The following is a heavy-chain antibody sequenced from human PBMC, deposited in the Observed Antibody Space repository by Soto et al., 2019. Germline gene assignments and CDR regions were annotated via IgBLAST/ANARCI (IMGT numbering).Heavy chain of an antibody. CDR1: GFTFSSYS. D-gene: IGHD2-15*01. J-gene: IGHJ4*02. CDR3: AREVVVAATDY. CDR2: ISSSSSTI. Sequence: GGSLRLSCAASGFTFSSYSMNWVRQAPGKGLEWVSYISSSSSTIYYADSVKGRFTISRDNAKNSLYLQMNSLRAEDTAVYYRAREVVVAATDYWGQGTLVTVSS. V-gene: IGHV3-48*01.